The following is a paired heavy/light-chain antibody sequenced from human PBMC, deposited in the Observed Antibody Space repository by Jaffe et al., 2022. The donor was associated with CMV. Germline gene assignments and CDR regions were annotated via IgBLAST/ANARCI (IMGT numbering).Light chain of an antibody. CDR3: QAWDSEGV. Sequence: SYELTQPPSVSVSPGQTASITCSGDKLGDKYACWYQQKPGQSPVLVIYQDSKRPSGIPERFSGSNSGNTATLTISGTQAMDEADYYCQAWDSEGVFGGGTKLTVL. V-gene: IGLV3-1*01. CDR2: QDS. J-gene: IGLJ3*02. CDR1: KLGDKY.
Heavy chain of an antibody. V-gene: IGHV5-51*01. D-gene: IGHD2-21*02. CDR1: GYSFTSYW. Sequence: EVQLVQSGAEVKKPGESLKISCKGSGYSFTSYWIGWVRQMPGKGLEWMGIIYPGDSDTRYSPSFQGQVTISADKSISTAYLQWSSLKASDTAMYYCARHDWVDCGGDCNAYYFDYWGQGTLVTVSS. J-gene: IGHJ4*02. CDR3: ARHDWVDCGGDCNAYYFDY. CDR2: IYPGDSDT.